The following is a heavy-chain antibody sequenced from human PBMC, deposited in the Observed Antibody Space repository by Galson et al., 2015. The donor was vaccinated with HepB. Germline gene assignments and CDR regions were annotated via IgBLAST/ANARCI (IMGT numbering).Heavy chain of an antibody. CDR2: ISWKSDFT. D-gene: IGHD3-10*01. CDR3: AQDLTYYYGSGSYFVGMNA. V-gene: IGHV3-9*01. J-gene: IGHJ6*01. CDR1: GFTFEDYA. Sequence: SLRLSCAASGFTFEDYAMHWVRQVPGKGLEWVAGISWKSDFTGYADSVRGRLTISRDNAKYSLYLQMNSLRTEDTALYYCAQDLTYYYGSGSYFVGMNAWGQGTTVTVSA.